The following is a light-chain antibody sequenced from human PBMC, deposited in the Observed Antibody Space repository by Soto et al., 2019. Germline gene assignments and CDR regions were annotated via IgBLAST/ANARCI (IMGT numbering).Light chain of an antibody. Sequence: EIVLTQSPGTLSLSPGERATLSCRASQSVRSSDLAWYQQKPGQAPRLRIYGASSRATGIPDRFSGSGSGTDFTLTISRLEPEDFAVSYCHQYGSSPPYTFGQGTKLEIK. CDR3: HQYGSSPPYT. V-gene: IGKV3-20*01. CDR1: QSVRSSD. J-gene: IGKJ2*01. CDR2: GAS.